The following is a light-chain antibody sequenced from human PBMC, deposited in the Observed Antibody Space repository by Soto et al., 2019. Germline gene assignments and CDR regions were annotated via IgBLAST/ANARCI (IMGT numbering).Light chain of an antibody. J-gene: IGKJ1*01. CDR3: QQYNNWPLT. CDR2: GAS. Sequence: EILMTQAPATLSVSVLEIATLSLMASQSVSSNLAWYQQKPGQAPRLLIYGASTRATGVPARFSGSGSGTEFTLTISSLQSEDFAVYFCQQYNNWPLTFGQGTKVDIK. CDR1: QSVSSN. V-gene: IGKV3-15*01.